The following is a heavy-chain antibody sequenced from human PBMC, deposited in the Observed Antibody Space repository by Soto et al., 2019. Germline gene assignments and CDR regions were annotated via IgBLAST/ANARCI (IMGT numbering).Heavy chain of an antibody. V-gene: IGHV3-15*01. CDR2: IKSKTDGGTT. Sequence: EVQLVESGGGLVKPGGSLRLSCAASGFTFSNAWMSWVRQAPGKGLEWVGRIKSKTDGGTTDYAAPVKGRFTISRDDSKNTLYLQMNSLKTEDTAVYYCTTDMDYGDEQQDYWGQGTLVTVSS. CDR1: GFTFSNAW. D-gene: IGHD4-17*01. J-gene: IGHJ4*02. CDR3: TTDMDYGDEQQDY.